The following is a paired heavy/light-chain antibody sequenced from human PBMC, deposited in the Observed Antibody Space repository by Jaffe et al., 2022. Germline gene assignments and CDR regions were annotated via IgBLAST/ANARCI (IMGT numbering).Light chain of an antibody. J-gene: IGKJ2*01. V-gene: IGKV3-20*01. CDR2: GSS. CDR3: QQYAETPYT. Sequence: EIVLTQSPGTLSLSPGETATLSCRASQYINNKYLVWYQQSSGQSPRLLIYGSSNRPAGIPDRFSGSGSGTDFTLTISTLEPEDFAVYYCQQYAETPYTFGQGTKLE. CDR1: QYINNKY.
Heavy chain of an antibody. Sequence: EAQLVESGGALVRPGGSLRLSCAASGFIFSAYEMNWVRQVPGKGLEWISDINDNGNSMHYSDSVKGRFTISRDNDKKSLYLQMNSLRAEDSATYFCARRKIFVVVPGTIFYYSMDAWGRGTTVTVSS. CDR2: INDNGNSM. CDR1: GFIFSAYE. J-gene: IGHJ6*03. V-gene: IGHV3-48*03. D-gene: IGHD1-7*01. CDR3: ARRKIFVVVPGTIFYYSMDA.